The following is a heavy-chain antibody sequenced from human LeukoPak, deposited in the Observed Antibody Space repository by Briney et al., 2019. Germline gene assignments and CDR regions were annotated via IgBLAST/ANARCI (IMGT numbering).Heavy chain of an antibody. J-gene: IGHJ4*02. CDR1: GGSFTGFY. CDR3: ARAKGRLHGH. CDR2: INHSGSL. Sequence: SETLSLTCAVYGGSFTGFYWSWIRQPPGKGLEWIGEINHSGSLNYNPSLKSRLTISVDTSKNQFSLKLSSVTAADTAVYYCARAKGRLHGHWGQGTLVTVSS. V-gene: IGHV4-34*01. D-gene: IGHD6-25*01.